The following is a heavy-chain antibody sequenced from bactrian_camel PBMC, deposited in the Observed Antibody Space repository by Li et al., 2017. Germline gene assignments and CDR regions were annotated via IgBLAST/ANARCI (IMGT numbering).Heavy chain of an antibody. CDR3: VTGMVAFQL. CDR1: GYTTSSYC. CDR2: IDSGSDRRT. V-gene: IGHV3S26*01. D-gene: IGHD7*01. J-gene: IGHJ4*01. Sequence: HVQLVESGGDSVQAGGSLRLSCAASGYTTSSYCMAWYRQTPGKEREGVAAIDSGSDRRTTYADFVKARFTISQDNAKNTVYLQMNSLESEDTALYRCVTGMVAFQLWGQGTQ.